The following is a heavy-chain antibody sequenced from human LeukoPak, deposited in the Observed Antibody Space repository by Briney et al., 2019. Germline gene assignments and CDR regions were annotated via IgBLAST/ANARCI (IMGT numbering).Heavy chain of an antibody. CDR2: ISFSSSYI. CDR1: GFTFSGYS. D-gene: IGHD6-6*01. V-gene: IGHV3-21*04. CDR3: AKGSAARPYNWFDP. Sequence: GGSLSLSCSASGFTFSGYSMNWVRQAPGKGLEWVSSISFSSSYIYYADSVKGRFSISRDNAKNSLYLQMNSLRAEDTALYYCAKGSAARPYNWFDPWGQGTLVTVSS. J-gene: IGHJ5*02.